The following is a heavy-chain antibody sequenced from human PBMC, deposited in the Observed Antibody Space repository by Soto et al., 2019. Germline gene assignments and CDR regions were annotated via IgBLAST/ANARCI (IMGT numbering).Heavy chain of an antibody. CDR2: INAGGGST. V-gene: IGHV3-23*01. CDR3: ARMYYYDSSGYQY. Sequence: EVQLLESGGGLVQPGGSLRLSCAASGFTLSSYAMSWVRQAPGKGLEWVSAINAGGGSTYYADFVKGRFTISRDNSKNTLYLQMNSLRAEDAAVYYCARMYYYDSSGYQYWGQGTLVTVSS. D-gene: IGHD3-22*01. J-gene: IGHJ4*02. CDR1: GFTLSSYA.